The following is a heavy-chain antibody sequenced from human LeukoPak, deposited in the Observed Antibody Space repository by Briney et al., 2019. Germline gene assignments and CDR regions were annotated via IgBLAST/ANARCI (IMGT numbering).Heavy chain of an antibody. V-gene: IGHV3-23*01. D-gene: IGHD2-8*01. CDR2: ISGSGGST. CDR1: GFSFSTYA. CDR3: AKDPDCTSGVCYTFFDY. Sequence: PGGSLRLSCVASGFSFSTYAMSWVRQAPGKGLEWVSAISGSGGSTYYADSVKGRFTISRDNSKTTLFLHMNGLRAEDTAVYYCAKDPDCTSGVCYTFFDYWGQGTLVTVSS. J-gene: IGHJ4*02.